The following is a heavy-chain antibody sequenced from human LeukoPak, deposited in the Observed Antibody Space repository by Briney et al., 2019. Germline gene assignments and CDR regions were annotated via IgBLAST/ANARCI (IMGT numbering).Heavy chain of an antibody. CDR1: GGSFSGYY. D-gene: IGHD6-6*01. CDR3: AGGRIAAHGY. Sequence: SETLSLTCAVYGGSFSGYYWSWIRQPPGKGLEWIEEINHSGSTNYNPSLKSRVTISVDTSKNQFSLKLSSVTAADTAVYYCAGGRIAAHGYWGQGTLVTVSS. J-gene: IGHJ4*02. V-gene: IGHV4-34*01. CDR2: INHSGST.